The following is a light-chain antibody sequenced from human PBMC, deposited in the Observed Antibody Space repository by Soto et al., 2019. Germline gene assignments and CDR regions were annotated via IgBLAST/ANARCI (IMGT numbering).Light chain of an antibody. CDR1: RSNIGAGFD. J-gene: IGLJ3*02. CDR3: QSYDNSLSGSWV. Sequence: QSVLTQPPSVSGAPGQRVTISCTGSRSNIGAGFDVHWYHQIAGTAPKLLIYGNSNRPSGVPDRFSGSKSGTSASLAINGLQAEDEAQYYCQSYDNSLSGSWVFGGGTKLTVL. V-gene: IGLV1-40*01. CDR2: GNS.